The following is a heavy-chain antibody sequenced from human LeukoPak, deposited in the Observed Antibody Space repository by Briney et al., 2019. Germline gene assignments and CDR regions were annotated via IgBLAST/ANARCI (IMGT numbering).Heavy chain of an antibody. CDR1: GYTFTSYG. CDR2: ISAYNGNT. V-gene: IGHV1-18*01. Sequence: ASVKVSCKASGYTFTSYGISWVRQAPGQGLEWMGWISAYNGNTNYAQKLQGRVTMTTDTSTSTAYMELRSLRSDDTAVYYCARVVAAVTINWFDPWGQGTLVTVSS. D-gene: IGHD6-13*01. CDR3: ARVVAAVTINWFDP. J-gene: IGHJ5*02.